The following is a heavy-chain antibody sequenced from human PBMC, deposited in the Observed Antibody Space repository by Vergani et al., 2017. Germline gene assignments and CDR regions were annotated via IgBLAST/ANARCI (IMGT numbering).Heavy chain of an antibody. CDR3: ARDSERYCSGGSCYHY. J-gene: IGHJ4*02. D-gene: IGHD2-15*01. V-gene: IGHV3-7*01. CDR1: GFTFSSYW. CDR2: IKQDGSEK. Sequence: EVQLVESGGGLVQPGGSLRLSCAASGFTFSSYWMSWVRQAPGKGLEWVANIKQDGSEKYYVDSVKGRFTISRDNAKNSLYLQMNSLRAEDTAVYYCARDSERYCSGGSCYHYWGQGTLVTVSS.